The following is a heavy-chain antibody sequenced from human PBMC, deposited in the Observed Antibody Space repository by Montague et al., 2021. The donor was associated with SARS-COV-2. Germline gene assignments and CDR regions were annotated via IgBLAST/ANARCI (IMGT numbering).Heavy chain of an antibody. CDR3: TRHVHMTWPEPSPGFDY. CDR1: GDSISSSSYN. D-gene: IGHD1-1*01. V-gene: IGHV4-39*01. CDR2: VHYSGXP. Sequence: SETLSLTCTVSGDSISSSSYNWGWIRQPPGKGLEWIGSVHYSGXPXYXXXXKXRVTTYVDTSKNQLSLKLRSVTAADTAVYYCTRHVHMTWPEPSPGFDYWGQGTLVTVSS. J-gene: IGHJ4*02.